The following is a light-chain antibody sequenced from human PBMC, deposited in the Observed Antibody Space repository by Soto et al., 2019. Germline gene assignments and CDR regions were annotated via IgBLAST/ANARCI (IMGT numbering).Light chain of an antibody. Sequence: EIVMTQSPATLSVSPGERATLSCRASQSVTSSLAWYQQKPGQAPRLLIYGASTRATGIPASFSGRGSGTEFTLTITRLEPEDSAVYFCQQYTGPPTTFGQGTRLEIK. CDR1: QSVTSS. CDR3: QQYTGPPTT. J-gene: IGKJ5*01. CDR2: GAS. V-gene: IGKV3-15*01.